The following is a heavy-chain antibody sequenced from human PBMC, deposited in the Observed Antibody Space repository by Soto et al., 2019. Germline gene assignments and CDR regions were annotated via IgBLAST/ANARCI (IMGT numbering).Heavy chain of an antibody. Sequence: HPGGSLRLSXAASGFTFSSYAMHWVRQAPGKGLEWVAVISYDGSNKYYADSVKGRFTISRDNSKNTLYLQMNSLRAEDTAVYYCARDLGGTAMGLDYWGQGTLVTVSS. J-gene: IGHJ4*02. CDR3: ARDLGGTAMGLDY. V-gene: IGHV3-30-3*01. CDR2: ISYDGSNK. CDR1: GFTFSSYA. D-gene: IGHD5-18*01.